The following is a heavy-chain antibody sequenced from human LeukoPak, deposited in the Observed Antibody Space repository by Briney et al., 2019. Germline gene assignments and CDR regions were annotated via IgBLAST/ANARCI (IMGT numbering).Heavy chain of an antibody. V-gene: IGHV3-23*01. D-gene: IGHD3-10*01. J-gene: IGHJ4*02. CDR3: AKGPGYYYGSGSNYFDY. CDR1: GFTFSNYA. Sequence: PGGSLRLSCAASGFTFSNYAMSWVRQAPGKGLEWVSTTIGSGGSSYYADSLKGRFTISRDNSKNTLYLQMNSLRAEDTAIYYCAKGPGYYYGSGSNYFDYWGQGTLVTVSP. CDR2: TIGSGGSS.